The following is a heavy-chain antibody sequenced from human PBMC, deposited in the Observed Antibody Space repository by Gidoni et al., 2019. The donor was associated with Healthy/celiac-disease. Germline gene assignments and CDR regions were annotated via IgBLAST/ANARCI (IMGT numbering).Heavy chain of an antibody. D-gene: IGHD6-6*01. CDR1: GYSFTSYW. CDR2: IYPGDSDT. J-gene: IGHJ6*02. CDR3: AVVGQLGQSYYYYGMDV. V-gene: IGHV5-51*01. Sequence: DVQLVQSGAEVKQPGESLKISCKGSGYSFTSYWIGWVRPMPGKGLEWMGIIYPGDSDTRYSPSFQGQVTISADKSSSTAYLQWSSLKASDTAMYYCAVVGQLGQSYYYYGMDVWGQGTTVTVSS.